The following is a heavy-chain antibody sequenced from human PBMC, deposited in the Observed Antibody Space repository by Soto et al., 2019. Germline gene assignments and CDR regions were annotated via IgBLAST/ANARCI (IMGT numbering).Heavy chain of an antibody. CDR2: IDPVNGNT. J-gene: IGHJ4*02. V-gene: IGHV1-3*01. CDR1: GYIFTSYV. D-gene: IGHD3-22*01. CDR3: ARDLRRDNIGSFAY. Sequence: ASVKVSCKASGYIFTSYVMHWVRQAPGQRLEWMGWIDPVNGNTKYSQKMQGRVTITRDTSASTAYMELSSLRSEDTAVYYCARDLRRDNIGSFAYWGQGTLVTVSS.